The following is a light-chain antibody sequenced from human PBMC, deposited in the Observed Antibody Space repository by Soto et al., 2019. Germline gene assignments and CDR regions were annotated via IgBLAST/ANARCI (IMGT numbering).Light chain of an antibody. CDR1: STDVGGYIW. J-gene: IGLJ1*01. V-gene: IGLV2-14*01. CDR2: DVS. Sequence: QSALTQPASVSGSPGQSITISCIGSSTDVGGYIWVSWYQHHPGKAPKLIIYDVSDRPSEVSSRFSGSKSGNTASLTISGLQTEDEADYYCISYTDRQSYLFGTGTKLTVL. CDR3: ISYTDRQSYL.